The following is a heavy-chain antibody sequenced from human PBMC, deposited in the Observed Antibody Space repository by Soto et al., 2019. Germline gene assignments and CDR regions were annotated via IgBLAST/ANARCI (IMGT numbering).Heavy chain of an antibody. J-gene: IGHJ4*02. CDR2: IYHSGST. CDR3: ARGGYSYGAQYYFDY. D-gene: IGHD5-18*01. V-gene: IGHV4-4*02. CDR1: GGSISSSNW. Sequence: SETLSLTCAVSGGSISSSNWWSWVRQPPGKGLEWIGEIYHSGSTNYNPSLKSRVTISVDKPKNQFSLKLSSVTAADTAVYYCARGGYSYGAQYYFDYWGQGTLVTVSS.